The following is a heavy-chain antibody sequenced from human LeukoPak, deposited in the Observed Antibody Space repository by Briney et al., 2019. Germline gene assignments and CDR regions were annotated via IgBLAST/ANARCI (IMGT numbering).Heavy chain of an antibody. CDR1: GGSVSTYY. V-gene: IGHV4-59*02. CDR2: VSHSGNT. J-gene: IGHJ4*02. CDR3: ARGTPQWYFDY. D-gene: IGHD2-15*01. Sequence: PSETLSLTCTVSGGSVSTYYWSWIRQPPGKELEWIGYVSHSGNTNCNPSLKSRVTMSLDTSKNHFSLRLSSVNTADTAMYYCARGTPQWYFDYWGQGTLVTVSS.